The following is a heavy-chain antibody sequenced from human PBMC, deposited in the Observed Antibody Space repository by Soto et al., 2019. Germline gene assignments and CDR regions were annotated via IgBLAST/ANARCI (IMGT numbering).Heavy chain of an antibody. J-gene: IGHJ6*02. CDR3: ARVTMVRGVYYYGMDV. V-gene: IGHV4-31*03. Sequence: SETLSLTCTVSGGYISSGGYYWSWIRQHPGKGLEWIGYIYYSGSTYYNPSLKSRVTISVDTSKNQFSLKLSSVTAADTAVYYCARVTMVRGVYYYGMDVWGQGTTVTVSS. CDR1: GGYISSGGYY. D-gene: IGHD3-10*01. CDR2: IYYSGST.